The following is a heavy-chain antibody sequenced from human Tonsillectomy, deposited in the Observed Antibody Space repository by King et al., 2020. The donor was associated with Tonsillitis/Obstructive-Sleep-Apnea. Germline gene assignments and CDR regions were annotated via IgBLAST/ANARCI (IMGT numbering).Heavy chain of an antibody. CDR3: ARDVPWTD. CDR1: VFIFRAYW. CDR2: ITRYVSES. V-gene: IGHV3-7*04. D-gene: IGHD3/OR15-3a*01. Sequence: VQLVESGGGLVQPGGSLRLSCAGSVFIFRAYWMSCVRETPGKGLEWGVSITRYVSESDYVDSVKGRFTISKDNGINSLYLQMNSLRSEDTALYYCARDVPWTDWGQGTLVTVSS. J-gene: IGHJ4*02.